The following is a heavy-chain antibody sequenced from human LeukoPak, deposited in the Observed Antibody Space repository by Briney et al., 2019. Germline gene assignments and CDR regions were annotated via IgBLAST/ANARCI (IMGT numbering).Heavy chain of an antibody. CDR2: IIPIFGTA. Sequence: GSSVKVSCKASGDTFSSYAITWVRQAPRQGLEWMGGIIPIFGTANYAQKFQGRVTITTDESTSTAYMELSSLRSEDTAVYYCARSNYDFWPSDYWGQGTLVTVSS. V-gene: IGHV1-69*05. CDR3: ARSNYDFWPSDY. J-gene: IGHJ4*02. D-gene: IGHD3-3*01. CDR1: GDTFSSYA.